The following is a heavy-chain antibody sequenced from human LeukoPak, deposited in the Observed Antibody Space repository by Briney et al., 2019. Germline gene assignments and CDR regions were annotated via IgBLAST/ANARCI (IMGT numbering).Heavy chain of an antibody. CDR2: INPNSGDT. CDR1: GYTFTGYY. D-gene: IGHD6-6*01. V-gene: IGHV1-2*02. CDR3: ARRSSSSWSWFDP. J-gene: IGHJ5*02. Sequence: GASAKVSCKASGYTFTGYYMHWVRQAPGQGLEWMGWINPNSGDTNYAQNFQGRVTMTRDTAISTAYMELSSLRSDDTAVYYCARRSSSSWSWFDPWGQGTLVTVSS.